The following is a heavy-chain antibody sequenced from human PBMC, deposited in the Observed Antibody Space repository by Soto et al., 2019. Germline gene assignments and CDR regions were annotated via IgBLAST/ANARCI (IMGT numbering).Heavy chain of an antibody. CDR1: GYTFTSYY. CDR3: ARQDPPNYYGSGSYYKSPAFDI. V-gene: IGHV1-2*04. J-gene: IGHJ3*02. Sequence: EASVKVSCKASGYTFTSYYMHWVRQAPGQGLEWMGWINPNSGGTNYAQKFQGWVTMTRDTSISTAYMELSRLRSDDTAVYYCARQDPPNYYGSGSYYKSPAFDIWGQGTMVTVSS. CDR2: INPNSGGT. D-gene: IGHD3-10*01.